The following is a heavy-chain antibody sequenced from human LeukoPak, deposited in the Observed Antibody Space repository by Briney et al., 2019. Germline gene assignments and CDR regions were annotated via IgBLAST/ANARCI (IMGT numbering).Heavy chain of an antibody. Sequence: ASVKVSCKASGYTFTGYYMHWVRQAPGQGLEWMGWINPNSGGTNYAQKFQGRVTMTRDTSISTAYMELSRLRSDDTAVYYCARATETTSEIDYWGQGTLVTVSS. D-gene: IGHD4-17*01. J-gene: IGHJ4*02. V-gene: IGHV1-2*02. CDR3: ARATETTSEIDY. CDR1: GYTFTGYY. CDR2: INPNSGGT.